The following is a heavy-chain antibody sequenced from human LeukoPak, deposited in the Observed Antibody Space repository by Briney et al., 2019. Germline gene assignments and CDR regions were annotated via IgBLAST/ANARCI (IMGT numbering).Heavy chain of an antibody. V-gene: IGHV3-11*01. J-gene: IGHJ4*02. CDR3: ARAIAANSFDY. CDR1: GFTFSDYY. Sequence: GGSLRLSCAASGFTFSDYYMSWIRQAPGKGLEWVSYISSSGSTIYYADSGKGRFTISRDNAKNSLYLQMNSLRAEDTAVYYCARAIAANSFDYWGQGTLVTVSS. CDR2: ISSSGSTI. D-gene: IGHD6-6*01.